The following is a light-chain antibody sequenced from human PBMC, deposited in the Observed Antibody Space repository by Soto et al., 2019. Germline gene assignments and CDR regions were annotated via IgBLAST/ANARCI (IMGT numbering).Light chain of an antibody. J-gene: IGKJ3*01. CDR3: QKYNSAPLT. Sequence: DIQMTQSPSSLSASVGDRVTITCRASQSISNYLAWYQQKPGKDPKLLIYAASTSQSGVPSRFSGSGSGTDFTLTISSLQPEDVATYYCQKYNSAPLTFGHGTKVDIK. CDR2: AAS. V-gene: IGKV1-27*01. CDR1: QSISNY.